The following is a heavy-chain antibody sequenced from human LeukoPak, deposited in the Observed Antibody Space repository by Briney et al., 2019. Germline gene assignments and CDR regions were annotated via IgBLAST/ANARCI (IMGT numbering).Heavy chain of an antibody. Sequence: GASVNVSCEASGGTFSIYAISCVRQAPGQGLEWMGEIIPIFCTANYTQKFQGRVTITADESTSTAYMELSRLRSEDTAVYYCARGGYYDISYLDYWGQGTLVTVSS. J-gene: IGHJ4*02. CDR3: ARGGYYDISYLDY. CDR1: GGTFSIYA. D-gene: IGHD3-9*01. V-gene: IGHV1-69*01. CDR2: IIPIFCTA.